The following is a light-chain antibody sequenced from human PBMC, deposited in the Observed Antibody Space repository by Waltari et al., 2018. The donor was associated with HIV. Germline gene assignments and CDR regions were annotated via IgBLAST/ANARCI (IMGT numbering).Light chain of an antibody. CDR2: WSS. J-gene: IGKJ4*01. Sequence: DIVMTQSPDSQAVSLGERATFNCKSSQSILSTSKNKNYLAWYQQKPGQPPKLLIYWSSTRESGVPDRFSGSGSGTDFTLTISSLQAEDVAVYYCQQYYSTPLTFGGGTKVEIK. CDR1: QSILSTSKNKNY. V-gene: IGKV4-1*01. CDR3: QQYYSTPLT.